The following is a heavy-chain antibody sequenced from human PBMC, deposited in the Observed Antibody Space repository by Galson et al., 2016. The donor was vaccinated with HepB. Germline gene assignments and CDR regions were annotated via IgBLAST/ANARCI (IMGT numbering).Heavy chain of an antibody. CDR3: ATDIMVVRPFAPTGSQY. J-gene: IGHJ4*02. V-gene: IGHV1-24*01. D-gene: IGHD3/OR15-3a*01. CDR2: FDLEDGQM. Sequence: SVKVSCKVSGYIFTELSMQWVRQAPGKGLEWMGGFDLEDGQMIYAQKFQGRVTMTEDTSTDTVFMELSSLRSEDTAVYYCATDIMVVRPFAPTGSQYWGPGTLVVVTS. CDR1: GYIFTELS.